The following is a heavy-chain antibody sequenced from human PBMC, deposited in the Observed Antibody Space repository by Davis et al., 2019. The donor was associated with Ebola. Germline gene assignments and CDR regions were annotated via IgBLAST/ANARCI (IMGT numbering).Heavy chain of an antibody. Sequence: PSETLSLTCTVSGGSISDYYWSWIRQAPGKGLEWVSYISDSGRAIYYADSVKGRFTISRDNAKNSLYLQMNSLRAEDTALYYCARGTDCSSGVCYFWYFDLWGRGTLVTVSS. CDR1: GGSISDYY. J-gene: IGHJ2*01. D-gene: IGHD2-8*01. CDR2: ISDSGRAI. CDR3: ARGTDCSSGVCYFWYFDL. V-gene: IGHV3-11*04.